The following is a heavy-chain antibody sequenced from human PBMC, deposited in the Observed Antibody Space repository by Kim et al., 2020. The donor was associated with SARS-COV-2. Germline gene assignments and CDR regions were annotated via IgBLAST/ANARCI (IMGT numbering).Heavy chain of an antibody. D-gene: IGHD3-10*01. CDR3: ARDHREMVRGVHYYYYYGMDV. CDR1: GFTVSSNY. Sequence: GGSLRLSCAASGFTVSSNYMSWVRQAPGKGLEWVSVIYSGGSTYYADSVKGRFTISRDNSKNTLYLQMNSLRAEDTAVYYCARDHREMVRGVHYYYYYGMDVWGQGTTVTVSS. V-gene: IGHV3-66*01. CDR2: IYSGGST. J-gene: IGHJ6*02.